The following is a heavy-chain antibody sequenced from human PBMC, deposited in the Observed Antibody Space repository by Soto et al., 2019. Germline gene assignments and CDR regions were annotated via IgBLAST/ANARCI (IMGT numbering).Heavy chain of an antibody. V-gene: IGHV4-59*01. J-gene: IGHJ4*02. CDR2: IYYSGST. CDR3: ARRYGGNFDY. CDR1: GGSISSYY. D-gene: IGHD3-16*01. Sequence: SETLSLTCSGSGGSISSYYWSWIRQPPGKGLEWIGYIYYSGSTNYNPSLKSRVTISVDTAKNQFSLKLSSVTAADTAVYYCARRYGGNFDYWGQGTLVTVSS.